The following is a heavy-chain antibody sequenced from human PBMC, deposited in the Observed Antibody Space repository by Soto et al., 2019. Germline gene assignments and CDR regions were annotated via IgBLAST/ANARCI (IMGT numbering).Heavy chain of an antibody. CDR2: INPSGGGT. Sequence: QVQLVQSGAEVKKPGASVKVSCKASGYTFTNYYMHWVRQAPGQGLEWMGMINPSGGGTDYAQKFQGRVTMTRDTSTRTVYMELRSLRSEDTAVYYCARDAGSSGPYSRYWGQGTLVTVSS. CDR1: GYTFTNYY. D-gene: IGHD1-26*01. V-gene: IGHV1-46*01. J-gene: IGHJ4*02. CDR3: ARDAGSSGPYSRY.